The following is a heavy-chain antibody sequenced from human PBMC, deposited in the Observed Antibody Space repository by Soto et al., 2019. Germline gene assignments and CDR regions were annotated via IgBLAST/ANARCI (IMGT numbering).Heavy chain of an antibody. Sequence: GASVKVSCKASGYTFTSYGISWVRQAPGQGLEWIGWISAYNGNTNYAQKHQGRVTMTTDTSTSTANKELRSLRSDDTAMNYYTRVVVFDYIWGSYRYSGPVDYWGQGTLVTVSS. J-gene: IGHJ4*02. D-gene: IGHD3-16*02. CDR1: GYTFTSYG. CDR3: TRVVVFDYIWGSYRYSGPVDY. CDR2: ISAYNGNT. V-gene: IGHV1-18*01.